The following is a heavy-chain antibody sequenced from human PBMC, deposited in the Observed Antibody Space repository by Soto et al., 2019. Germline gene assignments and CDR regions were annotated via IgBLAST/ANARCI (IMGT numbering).Heavy chain of an antibody. V-gene: IGHV3-33*01. Sequence: PGGSLRLSCAASGFTFSSYGMHWVRQAPGKGLEWVAVIWYDGSNKYYADSVKGRFTISRDNSKNTLYLQMNSLRAEDTAVYYCATDYGGPRVDGGTDYWGQGTLVTVSS. CDR3: ATDYGGPRVDGGTDY. CDR1: GFTFSSYG. J-gene: IGHJ4*02. CDR2: IWYDGSNK. D-gene: IGHD4-17*01.